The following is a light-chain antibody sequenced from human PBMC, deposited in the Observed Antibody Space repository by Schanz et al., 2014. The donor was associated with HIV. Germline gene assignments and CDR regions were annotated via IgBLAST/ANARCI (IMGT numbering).Light chain of an antibody. CDR3: SSYTSSSTLV. CDR1: SSNIGAGYD. V-gene: IGLV1-40*01. J-gene: IGLJ2*01. Sequence: QSVLTQPPSVSGAPGQRVTISCTGSSSNIGAGYDVHWYQQLPGTAPKLLIYGNNNRPSGVPDRFSGSKSGTSASLAITGLHAEDEADYYCSSYTSSSTLVFGGGTKVTVL. CDR2: GNN.